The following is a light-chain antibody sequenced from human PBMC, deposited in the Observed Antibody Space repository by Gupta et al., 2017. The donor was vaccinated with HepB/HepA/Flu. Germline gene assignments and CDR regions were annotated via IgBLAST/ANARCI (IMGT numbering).Light chain of an antibody. J-gene: IGKJ5*01. V-gene: IGKV1-9*01. CDR1: QNIRGF. CDR3: HHFKSYPPT. Sequence: DIQLTQSPSFLSASVGDRVTITCRASQNIRGFLVWYQKKPGKAPKLLISGASRLESGVPSRFSGSESGTEFTLKISSLQPEDFATYYCHHFKSYPPTFGQGTRLEIK. CDR2: GAS.